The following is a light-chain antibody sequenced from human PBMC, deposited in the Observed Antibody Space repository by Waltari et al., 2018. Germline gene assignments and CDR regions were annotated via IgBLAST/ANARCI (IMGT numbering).Light chain of an antibody. J-gene: IGLJ2*01. V-gene: IGLV3-25*03. CDR3: QSSDSDGFVT. CDR1: ALSRQF. Sequence: SFALKQPPSVSVSPGQTARITCSADALSRQFAYWYRQRPGQAPLLRIYKDKERPLGIPDRISGSSSGTTATLTISGVQAEDEADYFCQSSDSDGFVTFGDGTKLTV. CDR2: KDK.